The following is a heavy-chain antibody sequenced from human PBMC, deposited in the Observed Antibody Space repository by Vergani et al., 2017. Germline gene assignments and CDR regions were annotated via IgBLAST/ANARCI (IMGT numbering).Heavy chain of an antibody. CDR2: LHYSENT. D-gene: IGHD6-19*01. CDR3: ASDTHSGQRADR. J-gene: IGHJ5*02. CDR1: FDSIRNLY. Sequence: QVQLQESGPGLVKSSETLSLTCSVSFDSIRNLYCNWIRQPPGKGLEWIGSLHYSENTTYNPSLKTRVTISVDTSKNQFSLTLTSVTAADTAVYYCASDTHSGQRADRWGQGILVTVTS. V-gene: IGHV4-59*11.